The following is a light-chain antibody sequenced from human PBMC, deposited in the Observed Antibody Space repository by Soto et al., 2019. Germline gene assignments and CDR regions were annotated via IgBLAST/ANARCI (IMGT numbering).Light chain of an antibody. Sequence: QSVLTQPPSVSGAPGQRVTISCTGSSSNIGAGYDVHWYQQLPGTAPKLLIYGNSNRPSGVPDRFSGSKSGTSASLAITGLRVEDEADYSCKSYESILSGYVFGTGTKVTVL. CDR2: GNS. CDR3: KSYESILSGYV. J-gene: IGLJ1*01. CDR1: SSNIGAGYD. V-gene: IGLV1-40*01.